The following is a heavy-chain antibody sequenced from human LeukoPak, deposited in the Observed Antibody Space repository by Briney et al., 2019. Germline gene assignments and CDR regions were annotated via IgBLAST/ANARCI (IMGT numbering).Heavy chain of an antibody. CDR3: AGAEIVVVPAASYYYYYMDV. CDR1: GGSFSGYY. J-gene: IGHJ6*03. D-gene: IGHD2-2*01. CDR2: INHSGST. V-gene: IGHV4-34*01. Sequence: SETLSLTCAVYGGSFSGYYWSWIRQPPGKGLEWIGEINHSGSTNYNPSLKSRVTISVDTSKNQFSLKLSSVTAADTAVYYCAGAEIVVVPAASYYYYYMDVWGKGTTVTVSS.